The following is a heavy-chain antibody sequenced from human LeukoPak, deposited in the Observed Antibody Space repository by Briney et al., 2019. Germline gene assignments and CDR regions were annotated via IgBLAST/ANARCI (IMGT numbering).Heavy chain of an antibody. D-gene: IGHD2-8*01. Sequence: PGGSLRLSCAASGFTFSSYSMSWVRQAPGKGLEWVSAISGSDGSTYYADSVKGRFTISRDNSKNTLYLQMSSLRAEDTAVYYCAKDPSPGVYWGQGTLVTVSS. J-gene: IGHJ4*02. CDR2: ISGSDGST. CDR3: AKDPSPGVY. CDR1: GFTFSSYS. V-gene: IGHV3-23*01.